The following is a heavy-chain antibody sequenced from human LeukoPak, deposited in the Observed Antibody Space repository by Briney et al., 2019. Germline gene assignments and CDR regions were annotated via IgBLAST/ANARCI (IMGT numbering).Heavy chain of an antibody. D-gene: IGHD4-23*01. Sequence: GGSLRLSCAASGFTFSSYAMHWVRQAPGKGLEWVAVISYDGSNKYYADSVKGRFTISRDNSKNTLYLQMNSLRAEDTAVYYCAKDGVDNSPDYWGRGTLVTVSS. CDR2: ISYDGSNK. V-gene: IGHV3-30-3*01. J-gene: IGHJ4*02. CDR1: GFTFSSYA. CDR3: AKDGVDNSPDY.